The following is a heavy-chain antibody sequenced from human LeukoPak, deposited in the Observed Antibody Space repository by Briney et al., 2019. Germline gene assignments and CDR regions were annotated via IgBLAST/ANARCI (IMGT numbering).Heavy chain of an antibody. CDR3: AKEGRDYYDSSGYFNWFDP. J-gene: IGHJ5*02. CDR1: GFTFDDYA. Sequence: GGSLRLSCAASGFTFDDYAMPWVRQAPGKGLEWVSGISWNSGSIGYADSVKGRFTISRDNAKNSLYLQMNSLRAEDTALYYCAKEGRDYYDSSGYFNWFDPWGQGTLVTVSS. D-gene: IGHD3-22*01. V-gene: IGHV3-9*01. CDR2: ISWNSGSI.